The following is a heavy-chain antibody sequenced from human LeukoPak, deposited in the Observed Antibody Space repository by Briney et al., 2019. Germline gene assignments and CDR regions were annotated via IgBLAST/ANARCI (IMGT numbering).Heavy chain of an antibody. CDR1: GGSSSGYY. V-gene: IGHV4-34*01. Sequence: SETLSLTCAVYGGSSSGYYWSWIRQPPGKGLEWIGEINHSGSTNYNPSLKSRVTISVDTSKNQFSLKLSSVTAADTAVYYCARGYDSSGYYGDDFDYWGQGTLVTVSS. CDR3: ARGYDSSGYYGDDFDY. CDR2: INHSGST. D-gene: IGHD3-22*01. J-gene: IGHJ4*02.